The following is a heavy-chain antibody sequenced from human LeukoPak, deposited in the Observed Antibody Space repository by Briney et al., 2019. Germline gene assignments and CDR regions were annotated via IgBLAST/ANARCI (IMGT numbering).Heavy chain of an antibody. CDR3: ARVTRFSQYYYYYYMDV. V-gene: IGHV4-59*12. CDR2: IYYSGST. Sequence: SETLSLTCTVSGGSISSYYWSWIRQPPGKGLEWIGYIYYSGSTNYNPSLKSRVTISVDTSKNQFSLKLSSVTAADTAVYYCARVTRFSQYYYYYYMDVWGKGTTVTVS. CDR1: GGSISSYY. J-gene: IGHJ6*03. D-gene: IGHD3-3*01.